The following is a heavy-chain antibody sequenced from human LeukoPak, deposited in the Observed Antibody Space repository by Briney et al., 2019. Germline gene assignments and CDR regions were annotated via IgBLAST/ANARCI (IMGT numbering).Heavy chain of an antibody. V-gene: IGHV3-23*01. CDR3: AKDSTPTIVVVPAAWFDP. CDR1: GFTFSSYA. D-gene: IGHD2-2*01. CDR2: ISGSGGST. J-gene: IGHJ5*02. Sequence: GGSLRLSCAASGFTFSSYAMSWVRQAPGKGLEWVSAISGSGGSTYYADSVKGRFTISRDNSKNTLYLQMNSLRAEDTAVYYCAKDSTPTIVVVPAAWFDPWGQGTLVTVSP.